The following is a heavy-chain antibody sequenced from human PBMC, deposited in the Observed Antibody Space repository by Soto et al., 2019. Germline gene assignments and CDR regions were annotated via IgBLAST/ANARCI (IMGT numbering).Heavy chain of an antibody. CDR3: ARLYFCATQSSGWPNCFDP. D-gene: IGHD6-25*01. J-gene: IGHJ5*02. CDR1: GGSISSSSYY. Sequence: SETLSLTCTVSGGSISSSSYYWGWIRQPPGKGLEWIGSIFYSGSTYYNPSLKSRVTISVDTSKSQFSLKLNSVTAADTAVYFCARLYFCATQSSGWPNCFDPWGQGILVTVSS. CDR2: IFYSGST. V-gene: IGHV4-39*01.